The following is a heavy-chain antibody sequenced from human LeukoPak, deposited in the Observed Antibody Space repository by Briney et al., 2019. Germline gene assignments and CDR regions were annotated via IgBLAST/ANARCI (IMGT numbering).Heavy chain of an antibody. J-gene: IGHJ3*02. D-gene: IGHD3-9*01. CDR1: GFTFSSYA. V-gene: IGHV3-23*01. CDR3: AKVARSVQSYDILTGYYNPLFGAFDI. Sequence: GGSLRLSCAASGFTFSSYAMSWVHQAPGKGLEWVSAISGSGGSTYYADSVKGRFTISRDNSKNTLYLQMNSLRAEDTAVYYCAKVARSVQSYDILTGYYNPLFGAFDIWGQGTMVTVSS. CDR2: ISGSGGST.